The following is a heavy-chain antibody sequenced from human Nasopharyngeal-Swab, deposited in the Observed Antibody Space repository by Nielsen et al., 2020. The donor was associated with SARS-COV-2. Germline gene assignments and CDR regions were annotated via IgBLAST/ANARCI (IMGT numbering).Heavy chain of an antibody. CDR3: AREGSLTDFDY. CDR1: GFTFSSYA. V-gene: IGHV3-30*04. Sequence: GGSLRLSCAASGFTFSSYAMHWVRQAPGKGLEWVAVISYDGSNKYYADSVKGRFTISRDNSKNTLYLQMNSLRAEDTAVYYCAREGSLTDFDYWGQGTLVTVSS. J-gene: IGHJ4*02. D-gene: IGHD3-10*01. CDR2: ISYDGSNK.